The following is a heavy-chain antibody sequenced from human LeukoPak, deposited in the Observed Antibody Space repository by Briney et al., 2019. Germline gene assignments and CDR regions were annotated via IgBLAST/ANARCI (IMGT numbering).Heavy chain of an antibody. D-gene: IGHD1-14*01. Sequence: GGSLRLSCAASGFTFTTYGMSWVRQAPGKGLEWVSSISGSDDSLYYIDSVKGRFTISRDNAKNTVHLQMNTLRAEDTAIYYCAKGVNPGYNPGWSNFDYWGQGTLVTVSS. J-gene: IGHJ4*02. CDR3: AKGVNPGYNPGWSNFDY. CDR2: ISGSDDSL. CDR1: GFTFTTYG. V-gene: IGHV3-23*01.